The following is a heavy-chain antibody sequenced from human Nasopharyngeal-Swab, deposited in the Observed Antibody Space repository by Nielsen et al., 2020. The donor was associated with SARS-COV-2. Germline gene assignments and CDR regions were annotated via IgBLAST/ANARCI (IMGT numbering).Heavy chain of an antibody. Sequence: GESLKISCAASGFTFSSYAMHWVRQAPGKGLEWVAAISNDGNDKYYADSVKGRFSISRDNSKNSLYLQMNSLRAEDTAVYYCARELIGYCSGGSCYRVYYYYYMDVWGKGTTVTVSS. J-gene: IGHJ6*03. CDR3: ARELIGYCSGGSCYRVYYYYYMDV. D-gene: IGHD2-15*01. CDR2: ISNDGNDK. CDR1: GFTFSSYA. V-gene: IGHV3-30*04.